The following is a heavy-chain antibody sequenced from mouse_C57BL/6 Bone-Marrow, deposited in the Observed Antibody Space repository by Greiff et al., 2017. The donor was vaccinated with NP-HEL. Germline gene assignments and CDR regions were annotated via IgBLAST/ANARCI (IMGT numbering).Heavy chain of an antibody. CDR2: IRNKANGYTT. J-gene: IGHJ1*03. Sequence: DVMLVESGGGLVQPGGSLSLSCAASGFTFTDYYMSWVRQPPGKALEWLGFIRNKANGYTTEYSASVKGRFTISRDNSQCILYLQMNALRAEDSATYYCARYTGRGGYFDVWGTGTTVTVSS. CDR1: GFTFTDYY. CDR3: ARYTGRGGYFDV. D-gene: IGHD1-1*01. V-gene: IGHV7-3*01.